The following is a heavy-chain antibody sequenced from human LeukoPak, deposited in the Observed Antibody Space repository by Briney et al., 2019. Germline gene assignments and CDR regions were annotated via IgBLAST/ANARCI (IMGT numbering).Heavy chain of an antibody. CDR3: ARDLSDDGSPYTHYGMAV. V-gene: IGHV4-31*02. J-gene: IGHJ6*02. Sequence: YSGSTYYNPSLKSRVTISVDTSKNQLSLNLSSVTAADTAVYYCARDLSDDGSPYTHYGMAVWGQGTTVTVSS. CDR2: YSGST. D-gene: IGHD3-16*01.